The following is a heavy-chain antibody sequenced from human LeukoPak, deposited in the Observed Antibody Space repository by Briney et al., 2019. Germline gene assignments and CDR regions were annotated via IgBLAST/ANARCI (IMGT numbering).Heavy chain of an antibody. J-gene: IGHJ4*02. CDR1: Y. CDR3: ARVSSWLLWSIDY. CDR2: INHSGST. Sequence: YWXWIRQPPGKGLEWIGEINHSGSTNYNPSLKSRVTISVDTSKNQFSLKLSSVTAADTAVYYCARVSSWLLWSIDYWGQGTLVTVSS. V-gene: IGHV4-34*01. D-gene: IGHD3-10*01.